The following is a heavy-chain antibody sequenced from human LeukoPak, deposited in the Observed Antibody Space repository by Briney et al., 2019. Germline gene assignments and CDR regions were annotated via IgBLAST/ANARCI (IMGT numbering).Heavy chain of an antibody. V-gene: IGHV4-59*12. D-gene: IGHD2-15*01. Sequence: PSETLSLTCTVSGGSISSYYWSWIRQPPGKGLEWIGYIYDSGSTNYNPSLKSRVTISVDTSKNQFSLKLSSVTAADTAVYYCARVPKYCSGGSCYPYYFDYWGQGTLVTVSS. CDR3: ARVPKYCSGGSCYPYYFDY. J-gene: IGHJ4*02. CDR2: IYDSGST. CDR1: GGSISSYY.